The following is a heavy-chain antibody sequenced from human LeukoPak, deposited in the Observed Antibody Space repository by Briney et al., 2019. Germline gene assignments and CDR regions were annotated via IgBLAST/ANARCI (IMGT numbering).Heavy chain of an antibody. CDR3: ARPRTRSIATDAFDI. V-gene: IGHV3-74*01. CDR2: INSDGSST. J-gene: IGHJ3*02. D-gene: IGHD6-13*01. CDR1: GFTFSSYW. Sequence: GGSLRLSCAASGFTFSSYWMHWVRQAPGKGLVWVSRINSDGSSTSYADSVKGRFTISRDNAKNTLYLQMNSLRAEDTAVYYCARPRTRSIATDAFDIWGQGTMVTVSS.